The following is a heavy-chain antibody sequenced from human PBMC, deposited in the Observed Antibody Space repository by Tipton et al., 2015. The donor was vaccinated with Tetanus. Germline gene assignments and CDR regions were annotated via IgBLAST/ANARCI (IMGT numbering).Heavy chain of an antibody. J-gene: IGHJ4*02. CDR2: SWYDGTDK. CDR3: AREADCSGGSCFSGDFDN. Sequence: AASGFIFSSYGIHWVRQAPGKGLEWVAVSWYDGTDKYYADSVKGRFTISRDNSKNTLYLQMNSLRAEDTAVYYCAREADCSGGSCFSGDFDNWGRGTQVTVSS. CDR1: GFIFSSYG. D-gene: IGHD2-15*01. V-gene: IGHV3-33*01.